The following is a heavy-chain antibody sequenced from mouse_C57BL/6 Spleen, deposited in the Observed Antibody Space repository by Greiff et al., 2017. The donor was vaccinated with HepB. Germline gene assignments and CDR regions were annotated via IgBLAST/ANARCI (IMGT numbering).Heavy chain of an antibody. CDR3: AREVYDYDAPWAY. V-gene: IGHV1-53*01. CDR2: INPSNGGT. Sequence: QLQQPGTELVKPGASVKLSCKASGYTFTSYWMHWVKQRPGQGLEWIGNINPSNGGTNYNEKFKSKATLTVDKSSSTAYMQLSSLTSEDSAVYYCAREVYDYDAPWAYWGQGTLVTVSA. CDR1: GYTFTSYW. J-gene: IGHJ3*01. D-gene: IGHD2-4*01.